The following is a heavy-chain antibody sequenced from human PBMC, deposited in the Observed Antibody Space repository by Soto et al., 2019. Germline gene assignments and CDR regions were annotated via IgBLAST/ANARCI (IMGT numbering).Heavy chain of an antibody. Sequence: QVQLVESGGGVVQPGRSLRLSCAASGFTFSSYAMHWVRQAQGKGLEWVAVISYDGSNKYYADSVKGRFTIYRDNSKNTLYLQMNSLRAEDTAVYYCARDLGSVGALYYYYYGMDVWGQGTTVTVSS. J-gene: IGHJ6*02. CDR3: ARDLGSVGALYYYYYGMDV. D-gene: IGHD1-26*01. CDR2: ISYDGSNK. V-gene: IGHV3-30-3*01. CDR1: GFTFSSYA.